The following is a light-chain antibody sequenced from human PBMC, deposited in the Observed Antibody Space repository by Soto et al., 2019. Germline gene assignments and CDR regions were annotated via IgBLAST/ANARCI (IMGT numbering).Light chain of an antibody. Sequence: QSALTQPPSASGSPGQSVTISCTGTSSDVGAYEYVSWYQHHPGRAPKLILYEVTKRPSGVPGRFSGSKSGNTASLTVSGLQAEDEADYYCSSYAGSSVVFGTWTKVTVL. CDR2: EVT. V-gene: IGLV2-8*01. CDR3: SSYAGSSVV. CDR1: SSDVGAYEY. J-gene: IGLJ1*01.